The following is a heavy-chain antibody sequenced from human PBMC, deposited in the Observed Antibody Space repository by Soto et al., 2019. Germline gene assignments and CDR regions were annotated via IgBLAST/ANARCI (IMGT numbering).Heavy chain of an antibody. V-gene: IGHV4-31*03. CDR1: GGSIRRGDYS. CDR2: IYSSGST. D-gene: IGHD3-3*01. Sequence: QGQLQESGPGLVKPSQTLSLTCPVSGGSIRRGDYSWSGFRPHPGKGLEGIGCIYSSGSTYYTPSLKSRVTISVDTSKNQFSLKLSSVTAADTAVYYCARWWSGSRQGFDPWGQGTLVTVSS. J-gene: IGHJ5*02. CDR3: ARWWSGSRQGFDP.